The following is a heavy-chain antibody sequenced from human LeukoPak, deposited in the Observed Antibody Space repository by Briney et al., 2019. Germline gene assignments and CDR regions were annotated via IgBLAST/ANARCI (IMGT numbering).Heavy chain of an antibody. J-gene: IGHJ5*02. Sequence: GGSLRLSCVASGFILSGYWMYWVRQAPGKGLMYISRNNGEGSTTNYADVVKGRFTMSRDNVKNTLYLQMNSLRVEDTAVYYCARDPRNVGLAPWGQGTLVTVSS. D-gene: IGHD2-15*01. CDR1: GFILSGYW. V-gene: IGHV3-74*01. CDR2: NNGEGSTT. CDR3: ARDPRNVGLAP.